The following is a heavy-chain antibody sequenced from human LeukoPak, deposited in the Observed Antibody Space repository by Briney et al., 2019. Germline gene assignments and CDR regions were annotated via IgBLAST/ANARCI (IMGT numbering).Heavy chain of an antibody. D-gene: IGHD6-13*01. J-gene: IGHJ4*02. V-gene: IGHV3-53*01. CDR3: AKVQQLVGPYYFDY. Sequence: GGSLRLYCAVSGFIVSRDYMSWVRQAPGKGLEWVSLIYSGGRTYYADSVKGRFTISRDNSKNTLYLQMNSLRAEDTAVYYCAKVQQLVGPYYFDYWGQGTLVTVSS. CDR2: IYSGGRT. CDR1: GFIVSRDY.